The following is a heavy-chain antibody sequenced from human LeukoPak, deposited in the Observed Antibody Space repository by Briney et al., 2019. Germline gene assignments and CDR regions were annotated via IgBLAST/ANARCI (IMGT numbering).Heavy chain of an antibody. V-gene: IGHV4-34*01. Sequence: SETLSLTCAVYGGSFSGYLWTWIRQAPGKGLEWIGSIYYSGTTIYNPSLKSRVTVSVDTSKNQYFLRLTSVTAADTAVYFCARSPFNLYFDFWGQGTLVPVSS. CDR1: GGSFSGYL. D-gene: IGHD2-15*01. CDR2: IYYSGTT. CDR3: ARSPFNLYFDF. J-gene: IGHJ4*02.